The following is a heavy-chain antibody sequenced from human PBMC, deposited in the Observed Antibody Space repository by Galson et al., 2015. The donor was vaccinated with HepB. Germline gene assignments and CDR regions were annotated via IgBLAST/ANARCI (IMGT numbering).Heavy chain of an antibody. CDR2: ISGIGGAT. V-gene: IGHV3-23*01. D-gene: IGHD3-9*01. CDR1: GFTFSNYV. Sequence: SLRLSCAASGFTFSNYVMSWVRQAPGKGLEWVSGISGIGGATYFADSVKGRLTISRDNSHNTLYMQMNDLRAGDTAVYFCAKSVRGLRYLGWDVWGQGTTVTVSS. J-gene: IGHJ6*02. CDR3: AKSVRGLRYLGWDV.